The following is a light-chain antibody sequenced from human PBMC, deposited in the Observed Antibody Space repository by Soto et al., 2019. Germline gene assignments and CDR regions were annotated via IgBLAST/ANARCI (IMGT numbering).Light chain of an antibody. CDR3: MLSYNGAAM. V-gene: IGLV7-46*01. CDR2: DTS. CDR1: TGAVTSGHY. Sequence: QTVVTQEPSLTVSPGGTVTLTCGSSTGAVTSGHYPFWFQQKPGQAPRTLIYDTSNKNSWTPARFSGSLLGGKAALTLSGAQPEDEAEYYCMLSYNGAAMFGGGTQLTVL. J-gene: IGLJ7*01.